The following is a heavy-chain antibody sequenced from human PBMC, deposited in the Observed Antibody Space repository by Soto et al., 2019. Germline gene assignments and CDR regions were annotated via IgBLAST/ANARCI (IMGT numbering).Heavy chain of an antibody. D-gene: IGHD4-17*01. V-gene: IGHV4-30-4*01. J-gene: IGHJ4*02. Sequence: SETLSLTCSVSGDSISSADYFWTWIRQSPGKGLEWMGYIFHSGTTYYNPSLKGRLLISIENSKNQFSLRLTSVTAADSATYFCGREPYLTKARKDFWGPGTLVTVSS. CDR3: GREPYLTKARKDF. CDR1: GDSISSADYF. CDR2: IFHSGTT.